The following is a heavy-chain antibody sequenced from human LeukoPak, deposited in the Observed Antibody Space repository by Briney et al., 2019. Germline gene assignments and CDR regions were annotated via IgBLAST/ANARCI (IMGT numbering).Heavy chain of an antibody. V-gene: IGHV5-51*01. CDR1: GYSFTSYW. CDR2: IYPGDSDT. J-gene: IGHJ4*02. CDR3: ARHEGPTDCSGGSCNIDY. D-gene: IGHD2-15*01. Sequence: GESLKISCKGSGYSFTSYWIGWVRQMPGKGLEWMGIIYPGDSDTRYSPSFQGQVTISADKSISTAYLQWSSLKASDTAMYYCARHEGPTDCSGGSCNIDYWGQGTLVTVSS.